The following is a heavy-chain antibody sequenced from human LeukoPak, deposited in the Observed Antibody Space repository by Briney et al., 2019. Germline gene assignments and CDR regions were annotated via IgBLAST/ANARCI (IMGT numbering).Heavy chain of an antibody. Sequence: SVKVSCKASGGTFSSYAISWVRQAPGQGLEWMGRIIPILGIANYAQKFQGRVTITADKSTSTAYMELSSLRSEDTAVYYCARERYGSGGDYWGQGTLVTVSS. CDR2: IIPILGIA. CDR1: GGTFSSYA. V-gene: IGHV1-69*04. CDR3: ARERYGSGGDY. D-gene: IGHD3-10*01. J-gene: IGHJ4*02.